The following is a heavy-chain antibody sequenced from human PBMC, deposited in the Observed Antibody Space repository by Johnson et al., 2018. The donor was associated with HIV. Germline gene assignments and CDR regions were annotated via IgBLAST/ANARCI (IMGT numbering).Heavy chain of an antibody. CDR2: ARFDEVSK. V-gene: IGHV3-33*03. CDR1: GFTFSSYG. Sequence: QVQLVESGGGVVQPGRSLRLSCAASGFTFSSYGMHWVRQAPGKGLEWVAVARFDEVSKYYIDSVKGRIAISRENAKNSLCLQVSSLRAGDTGKRRFAVRQHRCNAACQDGFHIWRQGTIVTVSS. J-gene: IGHJ3*02. CDR3: AVRQHRCNAACQDGFHI. D-gene: IGHD2-2*01.